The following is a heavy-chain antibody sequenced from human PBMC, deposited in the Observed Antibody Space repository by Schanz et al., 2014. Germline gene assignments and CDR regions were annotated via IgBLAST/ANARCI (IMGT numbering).Heavy chain of an antibody. CDR2: ISAYNGNT. CDR3: ARGGGPEDVFDI. D-gene: IGHD3-3*01. V-gene: IGHV1-18*01. CDR1: GYAFTTYG. J-gene: IGHJ4*02. Sequence: QVQLVQSGAEVKKPGASVRVSCKVSGYAFTTYGISWVRQAPGQGLEWMGWISAYNGNTNYAQKLQGRVTMTTDTSTSTSYMELTSLRFDDTAVYYCARGGGPEDVFDIWGQGTLXTVSS.